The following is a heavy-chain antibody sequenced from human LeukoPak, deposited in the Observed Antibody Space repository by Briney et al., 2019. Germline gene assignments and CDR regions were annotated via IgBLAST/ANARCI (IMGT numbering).Heavy chain of an antibody. Sequence: SETLSLTCTVSGGSISSYYWSWNRQPPGKGLEWIGYIYYSGSTNYNPSPKSRVTISVDTSKNQFSLKLSSVTAADTAVYYCARDGWPQLRFDPWGQGTLVTVSS. V-gene: IGHV4-59*12. CDR2: IYYSGST. D-gene: IGHD1-7*01. CDR1: GGSISSYY. J-gene: IGHJ5*02. CDR3: ARDGWPQLRFDP.